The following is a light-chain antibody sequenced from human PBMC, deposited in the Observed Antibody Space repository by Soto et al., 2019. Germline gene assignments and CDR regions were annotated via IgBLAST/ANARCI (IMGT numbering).Light chain of an antibody. V-gene: IGKV3-11*01. J-gene: IGKJ1*01. Sequence: EMVLTQSPATLSLSPGERATLSCRASQSVSSYLAWYQQKPGQAHRLXIYDAYNRATGIQARFSGSGSGTDFTLTIRSLEPEDFAVYYCKQRSNWPWTFGQGTKVDIK. CDR1: QSVSSY. CDR3: KQRSNWPWT. CDR2: DAY.